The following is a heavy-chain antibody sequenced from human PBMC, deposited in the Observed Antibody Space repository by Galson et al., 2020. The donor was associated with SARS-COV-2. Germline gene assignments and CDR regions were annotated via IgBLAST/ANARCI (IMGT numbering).Heavy chain of an antibody. V-gene: IGHV3-11*04. J-gene: IGHJ4*02. D-gene: IGHD1-26*01. CDR2: ISGSGNII. Sequence: GESLKISCTASGFTFSDYYMSWIRLTPGAGLEWLSFISGSGNIISYADSVKGRFTVSRDNAKNSLYLQMNRMRAEDTAIYYCSRDIEYPGSFYYFDSWGQGNLVTVSS. CDR3: SRDIEYPGSFYYFDS. CDR1: GFTFSDYY.